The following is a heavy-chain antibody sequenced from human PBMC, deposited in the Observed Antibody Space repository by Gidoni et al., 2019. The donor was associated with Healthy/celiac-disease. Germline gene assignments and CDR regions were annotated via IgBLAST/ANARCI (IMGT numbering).Heavy chain of an antibody. Sequence: EVQLVESGGGLVKPGGSLRLSCAASGFTVSSYSMNWVRQAPGKGREWVSSISSSSIYIYYADSVKGRFTISRDNAKNSLYLQMNSLRAEDTAVYYCAGSGWYLQYYFDYWGQGTLVTVSS. CDR1: GFTVSSYS. CDR2: ISSSSIYI. V-gene: IGHV3-21*01. CDR3: AGSGWYLQYYFDY. D-gene: IGHD6-19*01. J-gene: IGHJ4*02.